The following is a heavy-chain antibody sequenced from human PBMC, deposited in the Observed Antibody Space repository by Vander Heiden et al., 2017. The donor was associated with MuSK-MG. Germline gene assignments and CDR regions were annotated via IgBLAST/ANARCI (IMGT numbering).Heavy chain of an antibody. CDR1: GGSISSSSYY. J-gene: IGHJ6*02. CDR2: IYYSGST. Sequence: QLQLQESGPGLVKPSETLSLTCTVSGGSISSSSYYWGWIGQPPGKGLEWIGRIYYSGSTYYNPSLKSRVTISVDTSKNQFSLKLSAVTAADTAVYYCARDERYYDFWSGPSYYYYGMDVWGQGTTVTVSS. D-gene: IGHD3-3*01. V-gene: IGHV4-39*07. CDR3: ARDERYYDFWSGPSYYYYGMDV.